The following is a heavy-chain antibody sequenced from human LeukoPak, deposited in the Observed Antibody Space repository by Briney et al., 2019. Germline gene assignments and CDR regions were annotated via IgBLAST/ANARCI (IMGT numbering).Heavy chain of an antibody. CDR3: ARYLWSGEVIPLRYYYGMDV. D-gene: IGHD3-10*01. J-gene: IGHJ6*02. CDR1: GFTFSSYS. V-gene: IGHV3-21*01. CDR2: ISSSSSYI. Sequence: GGSLRLSCAASGFTFSSYSMNWVRQAPGKGLEWVSSISSSSSYIYYADSVKGRFTISRDNAKNSLYLQMNSLRAEDTAVYYCARYLWSGEVIPLRYYYGMDVWGQGTTFT.